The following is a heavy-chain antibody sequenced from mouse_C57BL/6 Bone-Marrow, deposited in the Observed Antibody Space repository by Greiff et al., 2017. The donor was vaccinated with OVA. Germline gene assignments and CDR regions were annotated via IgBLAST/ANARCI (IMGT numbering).Heavy chain of an antibody. Sequence: EVQLVESGGDLVKPGGSLQLSCAASGFTFSSYGMSWVRQTPDKRLEWVAPISSGGSYPYYPDSVKGRFTISRDNAKNTLYLQMSSLKSEETAMYYCARQAYYGSSYYFDYWGQGTTLTVSS. CDR3: ARQAYYGSSYYFDY. V-gene: IGHV5-6*01. J-gene: IGHJ2*01. D-gene: IGHD1-1*01. CDR1: GFTFSSYG. CDR2: ISSGGSYP.